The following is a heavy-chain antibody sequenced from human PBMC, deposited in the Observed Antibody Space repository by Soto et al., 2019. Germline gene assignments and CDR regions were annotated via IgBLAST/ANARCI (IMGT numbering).Heavy chain of an antibody. Sequence: SLRLSCAASGFTFSSYAMHWVRQAPGKGLEWVAVISYDGSNKYYADSVKGRFTISRDNSKNTLYLQMNSLRAEDTAVYYCARSRDSYYDILTGPLDYWGQGTLVTVSS. V-gene: IGHV3-30-3*01. CDR3: ARSRDSYYDILTGPLDY. CDR2: ISYDGSNK. J-gene: IGHJ4*02. CDR1: GFTFSSYA. D-gene: IGHD3-9*01.